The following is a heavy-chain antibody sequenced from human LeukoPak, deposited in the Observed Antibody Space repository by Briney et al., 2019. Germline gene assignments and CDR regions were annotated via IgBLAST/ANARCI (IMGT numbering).Heavy chain of an antibody. CDR2: IYYSGST. CDR1: GGSISSSSYY. V-gene: IGHV4-39*01. CDR3: ARHSPSITIFGVVPVNVDY. J-gene: IGHJ4*02. Sequence: SETLSLTCTVSGGSISSSSYYWGWIRQPPGKGLEWIGSIYYSGSTYYNPSLKSRVTISVDTSKNQFSLKLSSVTAADTAVYYCARHSPSITIFGVVPVNVDYWGQGTLVTVSS. D-gene: IGHD3-3*01.